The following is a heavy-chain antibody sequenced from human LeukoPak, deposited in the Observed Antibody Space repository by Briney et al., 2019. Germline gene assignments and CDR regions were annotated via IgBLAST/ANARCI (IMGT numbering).Heavy chain of an antibody. V-gene: IGHV3-9*01. D-gene: IGHD6-13*01. CDR2: ISWNSGSI. J-gene: IGHJ4*02. Sequence: GGSLRLSCAASGFTFDDYAMHWVRQAPGKGLEWVSGISWNSGSIGYADSVKGRFTISRDNAKNSLYLQMNILRAEDTALYYCARSSWDEYYFDYWGQGTLVTVSS. CDR1: GFTFDDYA. CDR3: ARSSWDEYYFDY.